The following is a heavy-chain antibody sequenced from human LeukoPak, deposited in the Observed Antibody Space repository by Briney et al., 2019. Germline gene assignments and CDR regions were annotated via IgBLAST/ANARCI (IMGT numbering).Heavy chain of an antibody. J-gene: IGHJ4*02. CDR2: ISTSSGTI. D-gene: IGHD4-17*01. Sequence: GGSLRLSCAASGFAFSSYSMNWVRQAPGKGLKWLSYISTSSGTIYYADSVKGRFTISRDNSKNTLYLQMNSMRAEDTAVYYCAKDLGLYGDYGGLLFDYWGQGTLVTVSS. CDR1: GFAFSSYS. CDR3: AKDLGLYGDYGGLLFDY. V-gene: IGHV3-48*01.